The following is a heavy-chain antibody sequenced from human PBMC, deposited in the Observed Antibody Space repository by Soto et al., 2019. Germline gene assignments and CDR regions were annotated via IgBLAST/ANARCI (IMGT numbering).Heavy chain of an antibody. J-gene: IGHJ3*02. D-gene: IGHD3-10*01. CDR1: GYTLTELS. CDR2: FDPEQGKI. CDR3: ATTYLVEAFDI. Sequence: QVQLVQSGAEVKKPGASVKVSCKVSGYTLTELSIHWVRQAPGEGLEWMGGFDPEQGKIIYAQKFLGRVSMTEDTSTDTAYMELSSLRSVDTALYYCATTYLVEAFDIWGQGTMVSVSS. V-gene: IGHV1-24*01.